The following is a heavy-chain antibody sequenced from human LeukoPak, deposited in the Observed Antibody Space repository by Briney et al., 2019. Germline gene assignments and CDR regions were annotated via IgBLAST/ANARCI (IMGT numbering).Heavy chain of an antibody. J-gene: IGHJ3*02. D-gene: IGHD2-2*01. CDR3: ATSTSFSTNAFDI. CDR1: GGSISNYY. CDR2: IYYSGST. V-gene: IGHV4-59*08. Sequence: SETLSLTCSVSGGSISNYYWSWMRQPPGKGLEWIGYIYYSGSTNYNPSLKSRVTISVDTSKNQFSLKLSSVTAADTAVYYCATSTSFSTNAFDIWGQGTMVTVSS.